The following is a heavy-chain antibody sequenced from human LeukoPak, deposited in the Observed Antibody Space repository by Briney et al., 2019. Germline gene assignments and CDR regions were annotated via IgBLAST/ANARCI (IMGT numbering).Heavy chain of an antibody. CDR2: ISGSGGST. V-gene: IGHV3-23*01. D-gene: IGHD5-18*01. Sequence: PGGSLRLSCAASGFTFSSYAMSWVRQAPGKGLEWVSAISGSGGSTYYADSVKGRFTISRDNSKNTLYLQMNSLRAEDTAVYYCAKERWIQLWLEGAYFDYWGQGTLVTVSS. CDR3: AKERWIQLWLEGAYFDY. CDR1: GFTFSSYA. J-gene: IGHJ4*02.